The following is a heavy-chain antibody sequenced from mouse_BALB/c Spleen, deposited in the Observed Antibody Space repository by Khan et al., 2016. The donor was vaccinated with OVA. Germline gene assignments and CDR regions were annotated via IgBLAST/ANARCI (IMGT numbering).Heavy chain of an antibody. D-gene: IGHD2-14*01. V-gene: IGHV1-4*01. CDR2: FNPSNGYT. CDR3: GRDGAYHRNDGWFAE. Sequence: QVQLKQSGAELARPWPSLTMSCKASGYTFTSYTIHWLNKRSGQGLEWIGYFNPSNGYTNYNQKFKDKASLTTDKSSTKSYLQLSSLTSDDSAVYNCGRDGAYHRNDGWFAEWGQGNLVNVSA. CDR1: GYTFTSYT. J-gene: IGHJ3*01.